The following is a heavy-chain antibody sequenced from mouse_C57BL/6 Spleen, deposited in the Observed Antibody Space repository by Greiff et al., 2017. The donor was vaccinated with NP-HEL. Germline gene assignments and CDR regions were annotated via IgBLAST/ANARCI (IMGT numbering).Heavy chain of an antibody. CDR1: GYAFSSYW. D-gene: IGHD3-3*01. Sequence: QVQLKQSGAELVKPGASVKISCKASGYAFSSYWMNWVKQRPGKGLEWIGQIYPGDGDTNYNGKFKGKATLTADKSSSTAYMQLSSLTSEDSAVYFCARGWAHWYFDVWGTGTTVTVSS. CDR3: ARGWAHWYFDV. CDR2: IYPGDGDT. V-gene: IGHV1-80*01. J-gene: IGHJ1*03.